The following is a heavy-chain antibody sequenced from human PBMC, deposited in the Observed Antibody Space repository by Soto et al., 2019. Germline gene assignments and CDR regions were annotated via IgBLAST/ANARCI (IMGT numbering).Heavy chain of an antibody. CDR1: GFTFSSYG. J-gene: IGHJ6*03. D-gene: IGHD3-10*01. CDR3: ARVTMVRGNTAYFYMDV. Sequence: QVQLVESGGGVVQPGRSLRLSCAASGFTFSSYGMHWVRQAPGKGLEWVAVIWSDGSNKYYADSAKGRFIISRDNPKNTVNLEMNCLRAEDTAVYYCARVTMVRGNTAYFYMDVCGKVTTVTVSS. CDR2: IWSDGSNK. V-gene: IGHV3-33*01.